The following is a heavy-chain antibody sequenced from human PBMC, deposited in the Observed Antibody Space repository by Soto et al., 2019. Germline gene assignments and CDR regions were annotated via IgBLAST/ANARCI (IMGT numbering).Heavy chain of an antibody. CDR3: ARGLRNYSGMDV. CDR1: GFTFTSHW. J-gene: IGHJ6*02. CDR2: IKFDGTTT. D-gene: IGHD2-21*01. V-gene: IGHV3-74*01. Sequence: GGSLRLSCXASGFTFTSHWMHWVRQVPGKGLVWVSRIKFDGTTTNYADSVEGRFTISRDNAKNTHYLQMNSLRADDTVVYYCARGLRNYSGMDVWGQGTTVTVSS.